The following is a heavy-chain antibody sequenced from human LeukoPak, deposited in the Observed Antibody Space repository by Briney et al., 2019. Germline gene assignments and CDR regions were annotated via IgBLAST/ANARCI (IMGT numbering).Heavy chain of an antibody. V-gene: IGHV3-9*01. Sequence: GGSLRLSCAASGFTFDDYAMHWVRQAPGKGLEWVSGISWNSGSIGYADSVKGRFTISRDNAKNSLYLQMNSLRAEDTAVYYCARVSIWEAFDIWGQGTMVTVSS. J-gene: IGHJ3*02. CDR1: GFTFDDYA. D-gene: IGHD1-26*01. CDR2: ISWNSGSI. CDR3: ARVSIWEAFDI.